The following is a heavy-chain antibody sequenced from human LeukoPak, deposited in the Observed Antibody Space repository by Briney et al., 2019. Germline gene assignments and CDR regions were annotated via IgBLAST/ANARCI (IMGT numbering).Heavy chain of an antibody. CDR3: ARTSKSPYDYVWGSDQSPYLFDY. D-gene: IGHD3-16*02. V-gene: IGHV4-34*01. CDR2: INQSGTT. J-gene: IGHJ4*02. Sequence: PSETLSPTCAIYGGSFSDNYWSWIRQPPGKGLEWIGEINQSGTTNYNPSLKSPVTISVDTSTNQFSLKLSSVTAADTAVYYCARTSKSPYDYVWGSDQSPYLFDYWGQGTLVTVSS. CDR1: GGSFSDNY.